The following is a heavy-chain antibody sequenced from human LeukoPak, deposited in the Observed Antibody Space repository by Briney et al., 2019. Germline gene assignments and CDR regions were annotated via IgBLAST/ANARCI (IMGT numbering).Heavy chain of an antibody. CDR1: GFTFSYYY. CDR3: ARDDMIDY. CDR2: ISSSGDVI. Sequence: PGGSLRLSCAASGFTFSYYYMGWIRQAPGKGLEWVSYISSSGDVIHYADSVKGRFTISRDNAKNSLYLQMNSLRAEDTAVYYCARDDMIDYWGQGTLVTVSS. J-gene: IGHJ4*02. V-gene: IGHV3-11*04. D-gene: IGHD2-15*01.